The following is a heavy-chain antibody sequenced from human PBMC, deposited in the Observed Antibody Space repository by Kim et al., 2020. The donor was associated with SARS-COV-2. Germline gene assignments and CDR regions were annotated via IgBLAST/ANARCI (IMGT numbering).Heavy chain of an antibody. D-gene: IGHD5-18*01. J-gene: IGHJ4*02. V-gene: IGHV1-3*01. CDR3: ASALDTAMVEYYFDY. Sequence: QKFQRRVTITRDTSASTAYIELSSLRSEDTAVYYCASALDTAMVEYYFDYWGQGTLVTVSS.